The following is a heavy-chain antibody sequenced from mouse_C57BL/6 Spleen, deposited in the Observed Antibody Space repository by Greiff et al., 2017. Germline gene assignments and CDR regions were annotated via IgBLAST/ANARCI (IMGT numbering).Heavy chain of an antibody. V-gene: IGHV1-59*01. J-gene: IGHJ4*01. CDR2: IDPSDSYT. D-gene: IGHD1-1*01. CDR3: ARGYGSSAMDY. Sequence: QVQLQQPGAELVRPGTSVKLSCKASGYTFTSYWMPWVKQRPGQGLEWIGVIDPSDSYTNYNQKFKGKATLTVDTSSSTAYMQLSSLTSEDSAVYYCARGYGSSAMDYWGQGTSVTVSS. CDR1: GYTFTSYW.